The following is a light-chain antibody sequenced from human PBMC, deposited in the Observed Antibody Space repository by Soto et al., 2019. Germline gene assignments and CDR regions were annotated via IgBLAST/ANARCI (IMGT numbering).Light chain of an antibody. CDR1: QILVHSDGNTY. CDR2: KIS. V-gene: IGKV2-24*01. J-gene: IGKJ1*01. CDR3: LHAKHFTCQ. Sequence: DIFSTQTPLSSPVARVQPASISCRSSQILVHSDGNTYLSWLQQRPGQPPRLLINKISNRFSGVPDRFSGSGAGTESTLKIRRVEAEDVGVYSCLHAKHFTCQFGKGTXVEIK.